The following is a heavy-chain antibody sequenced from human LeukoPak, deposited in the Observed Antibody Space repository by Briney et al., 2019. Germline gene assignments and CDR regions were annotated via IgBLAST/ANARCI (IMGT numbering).Heavy chain of an antibody. V-gene: IGHV1-18*01. D-gene: IGHD3-9*01. CDR1: GYTFTSYG. CDR3: ARLNFDWLFLYNWFDP. CDR2: ISAYNGNT. Sequence: ASVKVSCKASGYTFTSYGISWVRQAPGQGLEWMGWISAYNGNTNYAQKLQGRVTMTTDTSTSTAYMELGSLRSDDTAVYYCARLNFDWLFLYNWFDPWGQGTLVTVSS. J-gene: IGHJ5*02.